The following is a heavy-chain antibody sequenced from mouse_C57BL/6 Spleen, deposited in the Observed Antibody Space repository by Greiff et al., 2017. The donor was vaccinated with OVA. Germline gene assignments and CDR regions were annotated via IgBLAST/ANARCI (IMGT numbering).Heavy chain of an antibody. J-gene: IGHJ1*03. V-gene: IGHV2-5*01. CDR3: AGGSRGAYWYFDV. CDR1: GFSLTSYG. CDR2: IWRGGST. Sequence: VMLVESGPGLVQPSQSLSITCTASGFSLTSYGVHWVRQSPGKGLEWLGVIWRGGSTDYNAAFMSRLSITKDNSKGQVFFKMNSLQADDTAIYYCAGGSRGAYWYFDVWGKGTTVTVSS. D-gene: IGHD1-1*01.